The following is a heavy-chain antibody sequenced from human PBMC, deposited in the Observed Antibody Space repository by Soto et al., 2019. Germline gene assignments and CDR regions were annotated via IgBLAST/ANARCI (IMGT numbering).Heavy chain of an antibody. V-gene: IGHV1-18*01. CDR1: GYTFTSYG. D-gene: IGHD5-12*01. J-gene: IGHJ6*02. CDR2: ISAYNGNT. Sequence: QVQLVQSGAEVKKPGASVKVSCKASGYTFTSYGISWVRQAPGQGLEGMGWISAYNGNTNYAQKLQGRVTMTTDTATSTAYMELRTLRSDDTAVYYCAGGTIVATIRPYYYGMDVWGQGTTVTVSS. CDR3: AGGTIVATIRPYYYGMDV.